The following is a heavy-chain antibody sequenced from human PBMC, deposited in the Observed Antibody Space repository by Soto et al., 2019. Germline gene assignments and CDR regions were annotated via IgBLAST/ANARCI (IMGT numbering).Heavy chain of an antibody. CDR2: ISISSSTI. CDR1: GFSFGDSW. Sequence: PGGSLRLSCAASGFSFGDSWMHWVRQAPGEGLEWVSYISISSSTIYYADSVKGRFTISRDNAKNSLYLQMNSLRDEDTAVYHCARDYCSGGSCYKGSYYGMEVWGQGTTVTASS. J-gene: IGHJ6*02. D-gene: IGHD2-15*01. V-gene: IGHV3-48*02. CDR3: ARDYCSGGSCYKGSYYGMEV.